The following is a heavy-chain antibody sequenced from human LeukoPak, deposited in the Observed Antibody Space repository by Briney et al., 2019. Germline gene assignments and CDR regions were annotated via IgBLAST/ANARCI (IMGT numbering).Heavy chain of an antibody. CDR1: GGTFSSYA. V-gene: IGHV1-69*13. CDR3: ARHTIFGVVPFDY. Sequence: ASVKVSCKASGGTFSSYAISWVRQAPGQGLEWMGGIIPIFGTANYAQKFQGRVTITADESTSTAYMELSSLRSEDTAVYYCARHTIFGVVPFDYWGQGTLSPSPQ. J-gene: IGHJ4*02. D-gene: IGHD3-3*01. CDR2: IIPIFGTA.